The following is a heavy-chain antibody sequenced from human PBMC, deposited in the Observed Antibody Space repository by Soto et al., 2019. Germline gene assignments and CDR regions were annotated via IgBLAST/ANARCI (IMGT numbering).Heavy chain of an antibody. J-gene: IGHJ4*02. CDR2: IYYSGST. D-gene: IGHD4-17*01. CDR1: GGSISSGVYY. Sequence: KPSETLSLTCTVSGGSISSGVYYWIWIRQHPGKGLEWIGYIYYSGSTYYNPSLKSRFTISVDTSKNQFSLKLSSVTAADTAVYYCARALGSLGGGDYVLGAFDCWGQGTLVTVSS. V-gene: IGHV4-31*03. CDR3: ARALGSLGGGDYVLGAFDC.